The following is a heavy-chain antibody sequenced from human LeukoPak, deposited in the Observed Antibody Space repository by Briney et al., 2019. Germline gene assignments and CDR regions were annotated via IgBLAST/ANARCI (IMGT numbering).Heavy chain of an antibody. V-gene: IGHV3-30*18. J-gene: IGHJ4*02. CDR1: GLTFSSYG. CDR2: ISYYGSNK. D-gene: IGHD3-22*01. CDR3: AKDPNYYDSSGYYASADY. Sequence: GGSLRLSCAASGLTFSSYGMHWVRQAPGKGLEWVAVISYYGSNKYYADSVKGRFTISRDNSKNTLYLQMNSLRAGDTAVYYCAKDPNYYDSSGYYASADYWGQGTLVTVSS.